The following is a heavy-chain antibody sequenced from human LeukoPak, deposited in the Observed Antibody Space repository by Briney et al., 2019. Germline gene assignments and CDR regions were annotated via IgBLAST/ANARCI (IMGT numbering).Heavy chain of an antibody. CDR3: ARGLAAVGSGWYFDY. CDR1: GGSISSGSYY. CDR2: IYTSGST. Sequence: SETLSLTCTVSGGSISSGSYYWSWIRQPAGKGLEWIGRIYTSGSTNYNPSLKSRVTMSVDTSKNQFSLKLSSVTAADTAVYYCARGLAAVGSGWYFDYWGQGTLVTVSS. J-gene: IGHJ4*02. D-gene: IGHD6-19*01. V-gene: IGHV4-61*02.